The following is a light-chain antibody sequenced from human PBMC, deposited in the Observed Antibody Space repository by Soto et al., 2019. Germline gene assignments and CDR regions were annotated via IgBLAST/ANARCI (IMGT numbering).Light chain of an antibody. CDR2: KAS. CDR3: HQYDTYSWT. J-gene: IGKJ1*01. V-gene: IGKV1-5*03. CDR1: QSIGTW. Sequence: DIQMTQSPSTLSASVGDRVTITCRASQSIGTWLAWYQQKPGTPPNLLISKASSLESGVPSRFSGGGSGTEFTLTISSLQPDDFATYFCHQYDTYSWTFGQGTKVEIK.